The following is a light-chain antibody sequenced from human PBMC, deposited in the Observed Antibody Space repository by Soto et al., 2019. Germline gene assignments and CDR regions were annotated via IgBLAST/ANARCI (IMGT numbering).Light chain of an antibody. CDR2: VAS. J-gene: IGKJ5*01. CDR3: QQYNNWSLIT. Sequence: EIVMTQSPATLSVSPGERATLSCRASQSVSSNLAWYQQKPGQAPRLLIYVASTRATGIPARFSGSGSGTEFTLTISSLQSEDFAVYYCQQYNNWSLITFGQGTRLEIK. V-gene: IGKV3-15*01. CDR1: QSVSSN.